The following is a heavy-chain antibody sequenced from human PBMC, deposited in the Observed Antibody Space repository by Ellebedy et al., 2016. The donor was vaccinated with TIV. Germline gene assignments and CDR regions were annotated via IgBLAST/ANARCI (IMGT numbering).Heavy chain of an antibody. CDR2: IYHSGST. Sequence: MPSETLSLTCTVSGYSISSGYYWGWIRQPPGKGLEWIGSIYHSGSTYYTPSLKSRVTISVDTSKNQFSLKLSSVTAEDTAVYYCARVWGGGKWLRDYWGQGTLVTVSS. J-gene: IGHJ4*02. CDR1: GYSISSGYY. V-gene: IGHV4-38-2*02. D-gene: IGHD5-12*01. CDR3: ARVWGGGKWLRDY.